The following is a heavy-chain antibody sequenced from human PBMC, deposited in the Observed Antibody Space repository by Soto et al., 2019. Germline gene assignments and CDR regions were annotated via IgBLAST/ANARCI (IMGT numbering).Heavy chain of an antibody. Sequence: SETLSLTCAVYGGSFSGYYWCWIRQPPGKGLEWIGEINHSGSTNYNPSLKSRVTISVDTSKNQFSLKLSSVTAADTAVYYCARGSSDYGQDYWGQGTLVTVS. D-gene: IGHD4-17*01. V-gene: IGHV4-34*01. J-gene: IGHJ4*02. CDR2: INHSGST. CDR3: ARGSSDYGQDY. CDR1: GGSFSGYY.